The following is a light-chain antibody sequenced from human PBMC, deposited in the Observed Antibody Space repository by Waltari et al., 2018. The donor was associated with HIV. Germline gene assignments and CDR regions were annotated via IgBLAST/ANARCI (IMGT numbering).Light chain of an antibody. CDR1: PSVLYSSNNKNY. CDR2: WAS. V-gene: IGKV4-1*01. Sequence: DIVMTQSPDSLAVSLGERATINCKSSPSVLYSSNNKNYLAWYQQKPGPPPKLLIYWASTRESGVPDRFSGSGSGTDFTLTISSLQAEDVAVYYCQQYYSTPQTFGQGTKVEIK. J-gene: IGKJ1*01. CDR3: QQYYSTPQT.